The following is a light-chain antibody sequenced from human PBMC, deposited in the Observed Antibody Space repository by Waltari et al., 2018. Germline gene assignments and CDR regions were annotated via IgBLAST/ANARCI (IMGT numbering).Light chain of an antibody. CDR2: DAS. Sequence: AIQLTQSPSSLSASVGDRVTVTCRASQGISNTLAWYQQKPGKAPKLLIYDASTLESGGPSRFSGSGSGTDFTLTISSLEPEDFAVYYCLHRSNWPPLFTFGPGTKVDIK. CDR1: QGISNT. J-gene: IGKJ3*01. CDR3: LHRSNWPPLFT. V-gene: IGKV1D-13*01.